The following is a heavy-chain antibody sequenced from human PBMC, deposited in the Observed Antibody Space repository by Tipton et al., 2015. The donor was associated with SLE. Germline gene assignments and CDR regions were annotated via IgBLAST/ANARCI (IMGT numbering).Heavy chain of an antibody. CDR1: GGSISSHF. Sequence: TLSLTCTVSGGSISSHFWSWIRQPPGKGLEWIGYLYYSGGTNYNPSLKSRVTISVDTSKNQFSLKLSSVTAADTAVYYCARGKTFGGVIVTPFDYWGQGTLVTVSS. CDR3: ARGKTFGGVIVTPFDY. J-gene: IGHJ4*02. V-gene: IGHV4-59*11. CDR2: LYYSGGT. D-gene: IGHD3-16*02.